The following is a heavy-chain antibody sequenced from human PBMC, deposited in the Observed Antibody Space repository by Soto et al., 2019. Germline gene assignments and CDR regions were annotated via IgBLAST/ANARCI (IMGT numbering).Heavy chain of an antibody. CDR1: GGSTSSYY. CDR3: ARERYCGGDCYSSY. J-gene: IGHJ4*02. V-gene: IGHV4-59*01. CDR2: IYYSGST. Sequence: PSVMMSLTWTVSGGSTSSYYCSWIRQPPGKGLGWIGYIYYSGSTNYNPSLKSRVTISVDTSKNQFSLKLSSVTAADTAVYYCARERYCGGDCYSSYWGQGTLVTVSS. D-gene: IGHD2-21*02.